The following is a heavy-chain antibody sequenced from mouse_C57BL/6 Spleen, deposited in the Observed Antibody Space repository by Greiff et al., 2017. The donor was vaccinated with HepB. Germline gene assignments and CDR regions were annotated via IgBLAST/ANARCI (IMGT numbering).Heavy chain of an antibody. CDR1: GYTFTSYW. V-gene: IGHV1-72*01. CDR3: ATFYDGSSRDYFDY. J-gene: IGHJ2*01. CDR2: IDPNSGGT. Sequence: QVHVKQPGAELVKPGASVKLSCKASGYTFTSYWMHWVKQRPGRGLEWIGRIDPNSGGTKYNEKFKSKATLTVDKPSSTAYMQLSSLTSEDSAVYCCATFYDGSSRDYFDYWGQGTTLTVSS. D-gene: IGHD1-1*01.